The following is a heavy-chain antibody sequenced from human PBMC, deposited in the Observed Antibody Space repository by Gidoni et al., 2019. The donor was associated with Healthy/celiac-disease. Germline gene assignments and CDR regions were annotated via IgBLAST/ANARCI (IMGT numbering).Heavy chain of an antibody. J-gene: IGHJ4*02. CDR3: ARWGSQLGYCSGGSCYSGDDY. CDR2: ISYDGSNK. CDR1: GSTLSSHA. Sequence: QVQLVESGGGVVQPGRSLSLACAASGSTLSSHALHWVRQAPGKGLEWVAVISYDGSNKYYADSVKGRFTISRDNSKNTLYLQMNSLRAEETAVYYCARWGSQLGYCSGGSCYSGDDYWGQGTLVTVSS. D-gene: IGHD2-15*01. V-gene: IGHV3-30-3*01.